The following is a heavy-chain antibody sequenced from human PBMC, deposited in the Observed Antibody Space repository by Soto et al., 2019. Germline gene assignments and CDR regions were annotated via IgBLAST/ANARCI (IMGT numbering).Heavy chain of an antibody. J-gene: IGHJ6*02. CDR3: ASPGINPQDGMDV. CDR1: GYTFTSYY. CDR2: INPSGGST. Sequence: ASVKVSCKASGYTFTSYYMHWVRQAPGQGLEWMGIINPSGGSTSYAQKFQGRVTMIRDTSTSTVYMELSSLRSEDTAVYYCASPGINPQDGMDVWGQGTTVTVSS. V-gene: IGHV1-46*01. D-gene: IGHD1-20*01.